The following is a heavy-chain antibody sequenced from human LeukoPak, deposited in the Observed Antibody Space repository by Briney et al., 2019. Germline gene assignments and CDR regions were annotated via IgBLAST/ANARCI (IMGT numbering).Heavy chain of an antibody. J-gene: IGHJ4*02. V-gene: IGHV3-23*01. CDR1: GFTFSSYA. CDR2: ISVSGGRT. Sequence: QAGGSLRLSCAASGFTFSSYAMSWVRQAPGKGLEWVSGISVSGGRTYYADSVKGRFTISRDNSKNTLYLQMNSLRAEDTAVYYCAKGRAYYDILTGEFWGQGTLVTVSS. D-gene: IGHD3-9*01. CDR3: AKGRAYYDILTGEF.